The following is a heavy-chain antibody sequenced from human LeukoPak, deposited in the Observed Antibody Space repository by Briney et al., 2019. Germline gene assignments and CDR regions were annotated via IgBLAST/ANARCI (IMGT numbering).Heavy chain of an antibody. V-gene: IGHV6-1*01. J-gene: IGHJ4*02. CDR3: AQDSTGYYIFDY. D-gene: IGHD3-22*01. Sequence: SQTLSLTCAISGDSVSSNSAAWNWIRQPPTRGLEWLGRTYYRSKWYNDYAVSVQSRITINPDTPKNQFSLQLNSVTPEDTAVYYCAQDSTGYYIFDYWGQGTLVTVSS. CDR2: TYYRSKWYN. CDR1: GDSVSSNSAA.